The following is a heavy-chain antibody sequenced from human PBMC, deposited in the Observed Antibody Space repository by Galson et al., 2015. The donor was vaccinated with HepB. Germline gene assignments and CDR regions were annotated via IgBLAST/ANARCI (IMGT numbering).Heavy chain of an antibody. CDR2: ISSSSYCI. D-gene: IGHD5/OR15-5a*01. CDR3: ARGPGLEFDY. V-gene: IGHV3-21*01. Sequence: PRLSCAASGFTFSSYSMNWVRQAPGKGLEWVSSISSSSYCIYYADSVEGRFTISRDNAKNSLYLQMNSLRAEDTAVYFCARGPGLEFDYWGQGTLVTVSS. CDR1: GFTFSSYS. J-gene: IGHJ4*02.